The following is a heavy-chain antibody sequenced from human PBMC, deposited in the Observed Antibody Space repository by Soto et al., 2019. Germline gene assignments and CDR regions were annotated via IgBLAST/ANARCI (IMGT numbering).Heavy chain of an antibody. CDR3: ARSIQLWFYFDY. D-gene: IGHD5-18*01. V-gene: IGHV1-69*13. CDR1: GGTFSSYA. J-gene: IGHJ4*02. Sequence: ASVKVSCKASGGTFSSYAISWVRQAPGQGLEWMGGIIPIFGTANYAQKFQGRVTITADESTSTAYMELSSLRSEDTAMYYCARSIQLWFYFDYWGQGTLVTVSS. CDR2: IIPIFGTA.